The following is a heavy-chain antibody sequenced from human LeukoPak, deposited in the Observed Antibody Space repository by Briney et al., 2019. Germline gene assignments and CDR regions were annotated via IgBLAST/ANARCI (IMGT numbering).Heavy chain of an antibody. J-gene: IGHJ4*02. D-gene: IGHD3-22*01. CDR2: IYYSGST. CDR3: ARGDYYDSSGYSGYVDY. V-gene: IGHV4-31*03. CDR1: GGSISSGGYY. Sequence: PSETLSLTCTVSGGSISSGGYYWSWIRQHPGKGLEWIGYIYYSGSTYYNPSLKSRVTISVDTSKKQFSLKLSSVTAADTAVYYCARGDYYDSSGYSGYVDYWGQGTLVIVSS.